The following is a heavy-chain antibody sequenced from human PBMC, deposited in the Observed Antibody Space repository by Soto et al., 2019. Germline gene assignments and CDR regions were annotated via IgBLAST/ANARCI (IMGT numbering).Heavy chain of an antibody. CDR3: AKDSGYNYGYFRWFDP. Sequence: SETLSLTCTVSGVSINSYYWSWIRQPPGRGLEWIGHIFYSGSTNYNPALKSRVTISVDTSKSQFSLKLSSVTAADTAVYYCAKDSGYNYGYFRWFDPWGQGTLVTVSS. D-gene: IGHD5-18*01. CDR1: GVSINSYY. J-gene: IGHJ5*02. V-gene: IGHV4-59*01. CDR2: IFYSGST.